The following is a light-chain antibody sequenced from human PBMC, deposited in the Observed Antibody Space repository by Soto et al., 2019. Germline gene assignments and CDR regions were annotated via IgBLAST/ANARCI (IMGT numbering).Light chain of an antibody. CDR1: QSVSNY. Sequence: EIVMTQSPGTLYVSPWERATLSCRASQSVSNYLAWYQQKPGQAPRLLIYDASNRAIGIPARFSGSGSGTDFTLTISSLEPEGFAVYHCQQRSNWLPWTFGQGTKVDIK. CDR2: DAS. J-gene: IGKJ1*01. CDR3: QQRSNWLPWT. V-gene: IGKV3-11*01.